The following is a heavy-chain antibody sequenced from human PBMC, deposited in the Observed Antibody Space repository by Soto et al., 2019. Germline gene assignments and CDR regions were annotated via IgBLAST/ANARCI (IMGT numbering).Heavy chain of an antibody. J-gene: IGHJ4*02. D-gene: IGHD6-19*01. CDR2: INPNSGGT. CDR1: GYTFTGYY. Sequence: QVQLVQSGAEVKESGASVKVSCKASGYTFTGYYIHWVRQAPGQGLEWVGWINPNSGGTNYAQKFQGRVTMTRDTSISTAYMELSRLRSDDTAVYYCARGYSSGWYGVDYWGQGTLVTVSS. V-gene: IGHV1-2*02. CDR3: ARGYSSGWYGVDY.